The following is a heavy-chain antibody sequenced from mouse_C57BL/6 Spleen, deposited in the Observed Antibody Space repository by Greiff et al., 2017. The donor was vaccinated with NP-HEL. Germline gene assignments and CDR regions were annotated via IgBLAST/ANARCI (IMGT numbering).Heavy chain of an antibody. CDR2: ISSGSSTI. J-gene: IGHJ3*01. Sequence: EVQVVESGGGLVKPGGSLKLSCAASGFTFSDYGMHWVRQAPEKGLEWVAYISSGSSTIYYADTVKGRFTISRDNAKNTLFLQMTSLRSEDTAMYYCARTGKGPWFAYWGQGTLVTVSA. D-gene: IGHD4-1*01. CDR1: GFTFSDYG. CDR3: ARTGKGPWFAY. V-gene: IGHV5-17*01.